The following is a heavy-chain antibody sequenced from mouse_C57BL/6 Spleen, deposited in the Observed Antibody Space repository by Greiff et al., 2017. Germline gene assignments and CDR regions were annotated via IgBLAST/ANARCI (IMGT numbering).Heavy chain of an antibody. Sequence: EVMLVESGGGLVQPGGSMKLSCVASGFTFSNYWMNWVRQSPEKGLEWVAQIRLKSDNYATHYAESVKGRFTISRDDSKSSVYLQMNNLRAEDTGIYYCTGVTTVVAPYYFDYWGQGTTLTVSS. CDR3: TGVTTVVAPYYFDY. V-gene: IGHV6-3*01. J-gene: IGHJ2*01. D-gene: IGHD1-1*01. CDR2: IRLKSDNYAT. CDR1: GFTFSNYW.